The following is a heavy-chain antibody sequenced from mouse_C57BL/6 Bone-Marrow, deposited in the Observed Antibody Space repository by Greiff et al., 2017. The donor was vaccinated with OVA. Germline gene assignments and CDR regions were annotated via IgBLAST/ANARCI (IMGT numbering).Heavy chain of an antibody. CDR3: ARDGDAFDY. D-gene: IGHD2-3*01. Sequence: EVKLVESGPELVKPGASVKISCKASGYTFTDYYMNWVKQSHGKSLEWIGDINPNNGGTSYNQKFKGKATLTVDKSSSTAYMELRSLTSEDSAVYYCARDGDAFDYWGQGTTLTVSS. CDR2: INPNNGGT. J-gene: IGHJ2*01. V-gene: IGHV1-26*01. CDR1: GYTFTDYY.